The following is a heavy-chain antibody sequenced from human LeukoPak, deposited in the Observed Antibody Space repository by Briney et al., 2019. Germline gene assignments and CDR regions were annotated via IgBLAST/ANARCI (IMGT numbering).Heavy chain of an antibody. CDR3: ATYPFGTMVREHAFDI. CDR1: GGSISSYY. CDR2: IYYSGST. V-gene: IGHV4-59*08. D-gene: IGHD3-10*01. Sequence: PSETLSLTCTVSGGSISSYYWSWIRQPPGKGLEWIGYIYYSGSTNYNPSLKSRVTISADTSKNQFSLKLSSVTAADTAVYYCATYPFGTMVREHAFDIWGQGTMVTVSS. J-gene: IGHJ3*02.